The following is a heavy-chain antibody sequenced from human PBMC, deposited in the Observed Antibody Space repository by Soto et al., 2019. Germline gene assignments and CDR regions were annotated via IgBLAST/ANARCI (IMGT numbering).Heavy chain of an antibody. V-gene: IGHV1-8*01. CDR1: GDSFTSYD. Sequence: QVQLVQSGAEVKKPGASVKVSCKTSGDSFTSYDINWVRQAPGQGLEWLGRMNSNSGNTGYSDNFQGRVSMTRETPISTAYLGPANLRSDDTAVYYCARGLISRGLVATHWGQGTPVTVSS. J-gene: IGHJ4*02. D-gene: IGHD3-10*01. CDR3: ARGLISRGLVATH. CDR2: MNSNSGNT.